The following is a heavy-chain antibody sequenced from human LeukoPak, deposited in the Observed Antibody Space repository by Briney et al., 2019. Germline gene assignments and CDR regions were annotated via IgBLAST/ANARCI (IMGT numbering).Heavy chain of an antibody. CDR2: ISDSGGST. D-gene: IGHD3-10*01. Sequence: GGSLRLSCAASGFTFSNYWMSWVRQAPGKGLEWVSAISDSGGSTYYADSVKGRFTVSRDNSKNTLYLQMNSLRAEDTAVYYCAKGTLYYGSGSYPRYWGQGTLVTVSS. CDR1: GFTFSNYW. V-gene: IGHV3-23*01. J-gene: IGHJ4*02. CDR3: AKGTLYYGSGSYPRY.